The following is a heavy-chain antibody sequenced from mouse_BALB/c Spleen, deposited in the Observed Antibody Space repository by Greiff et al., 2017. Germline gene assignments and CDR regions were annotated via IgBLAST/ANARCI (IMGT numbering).Heavy chain of an antibody. CDR1: GFTFSDFY. CDR2: SRNKANAYTT. V-gene: IGHV7-1*02. Sequence: EVKLMESGGGLVQPGGSLRLSCATSGFTFSDFYMEWVRQPPGKRLEWIAASRNKANAYTTEYSASVKGRFIVSRDTSQSILYLQMNALRAEDTAIYYCARGRGGSMDYWGQGTSVTVSS. J-gene: IGHJ4*01. D-gene: IGHD3-1*01. CDR3: ARGRGGSMDY.